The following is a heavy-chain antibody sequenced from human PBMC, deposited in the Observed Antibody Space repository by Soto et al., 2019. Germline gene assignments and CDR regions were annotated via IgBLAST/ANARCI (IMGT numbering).Heavy chain of an antibody. D-gene: IGHD6-6*01. CDR3: ARRLSAYSSSSGWFDP. CDR1: GGSISSSSYY. V-gene: IGHV4-39*01. J-gene: IGHJ5*02. CDR2: IYYSGST. Sequence: QLQLQESGPGLVKPSETLSLTCTVSGGSISSSSYYWGWIRQPPGKGLEWIGSIYYSGSTYYNPSLKSRVTISVDTSKNQFSLKLSSVTAADTAVYYCARRLSAYSSSSGWFDPWGQGTLVTVSS.